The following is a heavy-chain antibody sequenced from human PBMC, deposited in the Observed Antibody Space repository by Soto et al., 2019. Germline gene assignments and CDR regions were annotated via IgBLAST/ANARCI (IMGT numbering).Heavy chain of an antibody. CDR1: GYTFISYG. J-gene: IGHJ4*02. Sequence: QVQLVQSGAEVKKPGSSVKVSCKSSGYTFISYGIRWGRQAPGQGLEWMGWIRAYNGKTNYAQKLQERENMTTNTSTSTAYMELKSLRSDDTAVYYCARDRGYSSHYWGQGTLVTVSS. CDR2: IRAYNGKT. D-gene: IGHD6-13*01. V-gene: IGHV1-18*01. CDR3: ARDRGYSSHY.